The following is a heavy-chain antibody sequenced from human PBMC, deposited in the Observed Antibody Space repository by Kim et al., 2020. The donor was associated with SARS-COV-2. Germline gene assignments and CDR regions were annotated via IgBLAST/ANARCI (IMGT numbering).Heavy chain of an antibody. Sequence: GGSLRLSCAASGFTFSSYGMHWVRQAPGKGLEWVAVISYDGSNKYYADSVKGRFTISRDNSKNTLYLQMNSLRAEDTAVYYCARDGPSWKWELSYFDYWGQGTLVTVSS. CDR1: GFTFSSYG. J-gene: IGHJ4*02. CDR3: ARDGPSWKWELSYFDY. V-gene: IGHV3-33*05. D-gene: IGHD1-26*01. CDR2: ISYDGSNK.